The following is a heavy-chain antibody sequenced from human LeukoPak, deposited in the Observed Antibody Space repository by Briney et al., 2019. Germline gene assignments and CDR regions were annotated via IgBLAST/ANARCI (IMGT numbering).Heavy chain of an antibody. D-gene: IGHD1-1*01. CDR1: GGSISSSSYY. J-gene: IGHJ4*02. CDR2: IFYSGTT. CDR3: AREVRTWNYYFDY. Sequence: KPSETLSLTCTVSGGSISSSSYYWGWIRQPPGKGLEWIGYIFYSGTTNYNPSLKSRVTISVDTSKNQFSLKLSSVTAADTAVYYCAREVRTWNYYFDYWGQGTLVTVSS. V-gene: IGHV4-61*01.